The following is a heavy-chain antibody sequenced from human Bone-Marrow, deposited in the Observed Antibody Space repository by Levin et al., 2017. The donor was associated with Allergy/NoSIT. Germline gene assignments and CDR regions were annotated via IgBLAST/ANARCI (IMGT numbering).Heavy chain of an antibody. CDR3: ARGLRGYDFWSGYFAGVGQSGAYFDY. Sequence: SQTLSLTCAVYGGSFSGYYWSWLRQPPGKGLEWIGEINHSGSTNYNPSLKSRVTISVDTSKNQFSLKLSSVTAADTAVYYCARGLRGYDFWSGYFAGVGQSGAYFDYWGQGTLVTVSS. J-gene: IGHJ4*02. D-gene: IGHD3-3*01. V-gene: IGHV4-34*01. CDR2: INHSGST. CDR1: GGSFSGYY.